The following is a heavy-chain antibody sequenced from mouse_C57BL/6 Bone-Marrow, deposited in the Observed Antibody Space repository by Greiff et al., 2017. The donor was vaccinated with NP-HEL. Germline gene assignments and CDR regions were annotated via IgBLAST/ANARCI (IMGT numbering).Heavy chain of an antibody. CDR2: INPNNGGT. CDR1: GYTFTDYN. J-gene: IGHJ2*01. V-gene: IGHV1-22*01. CDR3: ARMSGQLYYFDY. D-gene: IGHD3-3*01. Sequence: EVKLQESGPELVKPGASVKMSCKASGYTFTDYNMHWVKQSHGKSLEWIGYINPNNGGTSYNQKFKGKATLTVNKSSSTAYMELRSLTSEDSAVYYCARMSGQLYYFDYWGQGTTLTVSS.